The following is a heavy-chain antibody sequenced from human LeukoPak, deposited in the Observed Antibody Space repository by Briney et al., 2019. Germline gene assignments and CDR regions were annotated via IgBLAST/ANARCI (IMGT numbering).Heavy chain of an antibody. CDR3: ARDLGGIAVAAGLGFDY. J-gene: IGHJ4*02. D-gene: IGHD6-19*01. CDR2: IYTSGST. V-gene: IGHV4-4*07. CDR1: GGSISSYY. Sequence: SETLSLTCTVSGGSISSYYWSWIRQPAGKGLEWIGRIYTSGSTNYNPSLKSRVTVSVDTSKNQFSLKLSSVTAADTAVYYCARDLGGIAVAAGLGFDYWGQGTLVTVSS.